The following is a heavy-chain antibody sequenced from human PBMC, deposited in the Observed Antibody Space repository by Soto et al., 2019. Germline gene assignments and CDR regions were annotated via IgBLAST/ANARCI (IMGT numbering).Heavy chain of an antibody. CDR2: IYWDDDK. CDR1: GFSLSTSGVG. CDR3: AYLPCSGGSCYWFSFSGMDV. J-gene: IGHJ6*02. Sequence: QITLKESGPPLVKPTQTLTLTSTFSGFSLSTSGVGVAWIRQPPGKALEWLALIYWDDDKRYRPSLESRLTITKDTSKNQVVLTMTNSDSVDTATYYCAYLPCSGGSCYWFSFSGMDVWGQGTTVTVSS. V-gene: IGHV2-5*02. D-gene: IGHD2-15*01.